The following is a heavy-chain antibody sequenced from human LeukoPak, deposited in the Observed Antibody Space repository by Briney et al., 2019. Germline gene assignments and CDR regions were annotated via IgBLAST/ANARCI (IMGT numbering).Heavy chain of an antibody. V-gene: IGHV3-11*04. CDR3: ARPRSYSSGHLDY. Sequence: PGGTLRLSCAASGFTFSDYYMSWIRQAPGKGLEWVSYISSSGSTIYYADSVKGRFTISRDNAKNSLYLQMNSLRAEDTAVYYCARPRSYSSGHLDYWGQGTLVTVSS. J-gene: IGHJ4*02. CDR1: GFTFSDYY. D-gene: IGHD6-19*01. CDR2: ISSSGSTI.